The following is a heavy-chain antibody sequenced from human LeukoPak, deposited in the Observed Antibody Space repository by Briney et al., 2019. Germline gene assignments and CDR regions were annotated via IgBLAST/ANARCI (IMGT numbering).Heavy chain of an antibody. V-gene: IGHV4-39*01. J-gene: IGHJ4*02. CDR1: GGSISSSTYY. CDR3: ATSTGSSNLGN. D-gene: IGHD6-13*01. CDR2: IYYSGST. Sequence: PSETLSLTCTVSGGSISSSTYYWGWIRQPLGKGLEWIASIYYSGSTSYNPSLKSRVTISLDTSKNQFSLKLRFVTAADMAVYYCATSTGSSNLGNWGQGTLVTVSS.